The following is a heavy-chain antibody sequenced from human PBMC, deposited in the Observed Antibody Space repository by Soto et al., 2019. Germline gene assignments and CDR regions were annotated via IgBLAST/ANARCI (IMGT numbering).Heavy chain of an antibody. J-gene: IGHJ6*02. CDR1: GYSLSGYY. Sequence: GASVKVSCKASGYSLSGYYLYWVRQAPGQGLEWMGWINPNTGDTNYAQKFQGRVTLTRDTSSSTAYMELSRLRSDDSAVYYCARDVGMSALRYYAMDVWGQGTTVTVSS. CDR3: ARDVGMSALRYYAMDV. D-gene: IGHD6-13*01. CDR2: INPNTGDT. V-gene: IGHV1-2*02.